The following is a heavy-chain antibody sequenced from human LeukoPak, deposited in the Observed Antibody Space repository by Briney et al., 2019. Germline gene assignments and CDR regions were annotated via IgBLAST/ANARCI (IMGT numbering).Heavy chain of an antibody. J-gene: IGHJ5*02. D-gene: IGHD2-2*03. CDR2: INHSGST. CDR3: AGYCSSTSCYYWFDP. CDR1: GGSFSGYY. V-gene: IGHV4-34*01. Sequence: SETLSLTCAVYGGSFSGYYWSWIRQPPGKGLEWIGEINHSGSTNYNPSLKSRVTISVDTSKSQFSLKLSSVTAADTAVYYCAGYCSSTSCYYWFDPWGQGTLVTVSS.